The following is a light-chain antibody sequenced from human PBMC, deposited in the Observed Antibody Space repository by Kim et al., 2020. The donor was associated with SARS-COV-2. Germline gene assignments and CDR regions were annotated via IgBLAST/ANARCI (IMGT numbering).Light chain of an antibody. V-gene: IGKV2-30*01. Sequence: QPASISFSSSQSLLYSDGNTYLDWFQQRPGHSPRRLSYRVSNRDSGVPVRFSGSGSGTDFTLKISRVEAEDVGVYYCLQHTHWPRTFGQGTKLEI. CDR2: RVS. CDR1: QSLLYSDGNTY. J-gene: IGKJ2*01. CDR3: LQHTHWPRT.